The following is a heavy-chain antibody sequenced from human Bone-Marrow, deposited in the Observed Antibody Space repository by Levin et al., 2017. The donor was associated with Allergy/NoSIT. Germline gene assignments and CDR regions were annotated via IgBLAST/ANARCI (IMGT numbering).Heavy chain of an antibody. D-gene: IGHD2/OR15-2a*01. J-gene: IGHJ4*02. CDR2: INSDGSST. V-gene: IGHV3-74*01. CDR1: GFTFSSYW. CDR3: VRGPNPTFYYFDC. Sequence: PGGSLRLSCAASGFTFSSYWMHWVRQAPGKGLAWVSRINSDGSSTSYADSVKGRFTISRDNAENTLYLQMNSLRAEDTAVYYCVRGPNPTFYYFDCWGQGTLVTVSS.